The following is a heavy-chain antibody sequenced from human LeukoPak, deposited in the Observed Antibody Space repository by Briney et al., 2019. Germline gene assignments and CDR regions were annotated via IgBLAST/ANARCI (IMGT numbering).Heavy chain of an antibody. CDR1: GGAISSSNW. V-gene: IGHV4-4*02. Sequence: PSETLSLTCTVSGGAISSSNWWSWVRPPPGKGLEWIGEIYHSGSTNYNPSLKSRVTISVDKSKNQFSLKLSSVTAADTAVYYCARDSSSSGVQLGYWGQGTLVTVSS. J-gene: IGHJ4*02. D-gene: IGHD3-22*01. CDR2: IYHSGST. CDR3: ARDSSSSGVQLGY.